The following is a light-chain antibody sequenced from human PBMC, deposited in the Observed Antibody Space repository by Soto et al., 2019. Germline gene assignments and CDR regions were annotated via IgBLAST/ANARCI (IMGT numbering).Light chain of an antibody. J-gene: IGKJ4*01. CDR3: QQSYNTPLT. CDR2: DAS. CDR1: QSVSSY. Sequence: EIVMTQSPATLSVSPGERATLSCRASQSVSSYLAWYQQKPGQAPRLLIYDASNRATGIPDRFSGSGSGTDFTLTISSLQPEDSATYYCQQSYNTPLTFGGGTKVDIK. V-gene: IGKV3-11*01.